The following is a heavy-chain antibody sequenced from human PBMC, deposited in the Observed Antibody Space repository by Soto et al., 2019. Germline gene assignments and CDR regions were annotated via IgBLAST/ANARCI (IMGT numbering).Heavy chain of an antibody. V-gene: IGHV3-30-3*01. J-gene: IGHJ4*02. Sequence: QVQLVESGGGVVQPGRSLRLSCAASGFTFSTYVMHWVRQPPGKGLEWVAVSSQDGGDKYNADSVKGPFTISRENSQNTLYLEMKNLRPEDTAVYYCARDLFGQLVRTSLAYWGQGTLVTVSS. CDR1: GFTFSTYV. D-gene: IGHD1-1*01. CDR3: ARDLFGQLVRTSLAY. CDR2: SSQDGGDK.